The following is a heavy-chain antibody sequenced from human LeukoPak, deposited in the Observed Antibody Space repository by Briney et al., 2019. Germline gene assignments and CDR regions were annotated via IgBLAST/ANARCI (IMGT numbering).Heavy chain of an antibody. CDR2: IKSKTDGGTT. CDR3: TTDTYDSSGYYY. J-gene: IGHJ4*02. CDR1: GFTFSNAW. Sequence: GGSLRLSCAASGFTFSNAWMSWVRQAPGKGLEWVGRIKSKTDGGTTDYAAPVKGRFTISRDDSKNTLYLQMNSLKTEDTAVYYRTTDTYDSSGYYYWGQGTLVTVSS. D-gene: IGHD3-22*01. V-gene: IGHV3-15*01.